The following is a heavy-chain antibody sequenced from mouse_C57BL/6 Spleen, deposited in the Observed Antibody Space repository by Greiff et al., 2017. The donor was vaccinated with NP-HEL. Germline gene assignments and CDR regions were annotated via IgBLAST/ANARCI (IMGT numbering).Heavy chain of an antibody. Sequence: QVQLQQPGAELVRPGSSVKLSCKASGYTFTSYWMHWVKQRPIQGLEWIGNIDPSDSETHYNQKFKDKATLTVDKSSSTAYMQLSSLTSEDSAVYYCARGTTVVPSFAYWGQGTLVTVSA. CDR3: ARGTTVVPSFAY. J-gene: IGHJ3*01. CDR2: IDPSDSET. V-gene: IGHV1-52*01. CDR1: GYTFTSYW. D-gene: IGHD1-1*01.